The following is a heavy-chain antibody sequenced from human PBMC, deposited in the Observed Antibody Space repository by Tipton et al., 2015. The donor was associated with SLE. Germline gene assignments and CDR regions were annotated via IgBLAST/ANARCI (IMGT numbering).Heavy chain of an antibody. J-gene: IGHJ3*02. CDR3: ARGREWELLDAFDI. CDR2: IYYSGST. D-gene: IGHD1-26*01. CDR1: GGSISSHY. V-gene: IGHV4-59*11. Sequence: TLSLTCTVSGGSISSHYLSWIRQPPGKGLEWIGYIYYSGSTNYNPSLKSRVTISVDTSKNQFSLKLSSVTAADTAVYYCARGREWELLDAFDIWGQGTMVTVSS.